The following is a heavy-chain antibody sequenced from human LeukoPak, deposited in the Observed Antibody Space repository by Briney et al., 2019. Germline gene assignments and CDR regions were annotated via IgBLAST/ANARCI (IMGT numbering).Heavy chain of an antibody. CDR1: GFTFSSYE. CDR3: ARALQWLRSYYGMDV. CDR2: ISSSCSTI. J-gene: IGHJ6*02. D-gene: IGHD5-12*01. Sequence: GGSLRLSCAASGFTFSSYEMNWVRQAPGKGLEWVSYISSSCSTIYYADSVKGRFTISRDNAKNALYLQMNSVRGEDTAVYYCARALQWLRSYYGMDVWGQGTTVTVSS. V-gene: IGHV3-48*03.